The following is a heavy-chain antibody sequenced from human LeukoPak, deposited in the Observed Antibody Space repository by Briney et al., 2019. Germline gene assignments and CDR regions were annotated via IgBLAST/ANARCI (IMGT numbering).Heavy chain of an antibody. CDR2: IYYSGGT. J-gene: IGHJ5*02. V-gene: IGHV4-59*01. D-gene: IGHD2-2*01. CDR1: GVSISSYY. CDR3: AGVCSSARCYGWFLFDP. Sequence: PSETLSLTCTVSGVSISSYYWSWIRQPPGKGLEWIWCIYYSGGTNYNTSLKSRVTTSVDTSKNKFYLKLSSVTAADTAVYYCAGVCSSARCYGWFLFDPWGQGTRVTVSS.